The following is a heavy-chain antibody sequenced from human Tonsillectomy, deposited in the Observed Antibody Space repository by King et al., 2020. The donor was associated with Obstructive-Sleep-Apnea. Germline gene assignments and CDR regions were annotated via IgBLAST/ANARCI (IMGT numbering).Heavy chain of an antibody. Sequence: VQLVESGGGVVQPGRSLRLSCAASGFTFNSFGMDWVRQAPGKGLEWVAFIWFDGSNKYYADSDKGRFTIPRDNSQNTLYLQMNSLRAEDTAVYYCARDSPLRTGNYYGMDVWGQGTTVTVSS. CDR3: ARDSPLRTGNYYGMDV. J-gene: IGHJ6*02. V-gene: IGHV3-33*01. D-gene: IGHD3/OR15-3a*01. CDR1: GFTFNSFG. CDR2: IWFDGSNK.